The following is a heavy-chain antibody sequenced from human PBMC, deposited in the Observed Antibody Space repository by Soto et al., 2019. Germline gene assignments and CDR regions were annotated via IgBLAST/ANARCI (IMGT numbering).Heavy chain of an antibody. CDR2: IYYSGST. V-gene: IGHV4-59*01. CDR3: ARESPRLRFLEWQLDY. CDR1: GDSISDNY. D-gene: IGHD3-3*01. J-gene: IGHJ4*02. Sequence: SETLSLTFSVSGDSISDNYWSWIRQPPGKGLEWIGYIYYSGSTNYNPSLNSRVTISVDTSKNQFSLKLSSVTAADTAVYYCARESPRLRFLEWQLDYWGQGTLVTVSS.